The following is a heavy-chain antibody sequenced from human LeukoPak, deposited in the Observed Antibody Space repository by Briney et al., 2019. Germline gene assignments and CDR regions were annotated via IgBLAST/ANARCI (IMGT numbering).Heavy chain of an antibody. CDR2: ISWNSGSI. CDR1: GFTFDDYA. CDR3: AKAYDYGDYFSHWYFNL. V-gene: IGHV3-9*01. D-gene: IGHD4-17*01. J-gene: IGHJ2*01. Sequence: PGRSLRLSCAAFGFTFDDYAMHWVRQAPGKGLEWVSGISWNSGSIGYADSVKGRFTISRDNAKNSLYLQMNSLRAEDTALYYCAKAYDYGDYFSHWYFNLWGRGTLVTVSS.